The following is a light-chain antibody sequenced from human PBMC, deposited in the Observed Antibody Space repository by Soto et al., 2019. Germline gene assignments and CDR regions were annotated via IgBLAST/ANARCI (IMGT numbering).Light chain of an antibody. CDR3: QHDNSHSDA. V-gene: IGKV1-5*03. CDR2: NAS. J-gene: IGKJ1*01. CDR1: QTIIIW. Sequence: IHMSHPPSTLSGSVLYRVTLTFLSSQTIIIWLSWYQQKPGKAPKLLIYNASTLKSGVPSRFSGSGSGTEFTLTISSLQPDDLATYCYQHDNSHSDAFGRGTKVDIK.